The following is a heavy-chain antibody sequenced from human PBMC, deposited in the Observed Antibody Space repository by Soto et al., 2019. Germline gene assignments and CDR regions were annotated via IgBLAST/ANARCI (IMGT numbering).Heavy chain of an antibody. V-gene: IGHV4-59*08. CDR3: ARHVTYRYYYYYMEV. CDR1: GGSISSYY. J-gene: IGHJ6*03. Sequence: SETLSLTCTVSGGSISSYYWSWIRQPPGKGLEWIGYIYYSGSTNYNPSLKSRVTISVDTSKNQFSLKLSSVTAADTAVYYCARHVTYRYYYYYMEVWGKGTTVTVSS. D-gene: IGHD5-18*01. CDR2: IYYSGST.